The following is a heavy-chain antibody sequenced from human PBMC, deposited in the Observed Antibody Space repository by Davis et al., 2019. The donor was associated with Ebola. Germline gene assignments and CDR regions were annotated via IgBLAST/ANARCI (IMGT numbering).Heavy chain of an antibody. CDR1: GGSISSSSYY. J-gene: IGHJ6*02. D-gene: IGHD2-15*01. CDR3: ARQGGVVVAATTLSYYYGMDV. V-gene: IGHV4-39*01. Sequence: SETLSLTCTVSGGSISSSSYYWGWIRQPPGKGLEWIGSIYYSGSTHYNPSLESRVTISVDTSKNQFSLKLSSVTAADTAVYYCARQGGVVVAATTLSYYYGMDVWGQGTTVTVSS. CDR2: IYYSGST.